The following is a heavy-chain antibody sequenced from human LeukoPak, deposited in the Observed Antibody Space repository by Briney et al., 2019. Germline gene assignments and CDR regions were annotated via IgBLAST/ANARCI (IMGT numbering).Heavy chain of an antibody. D-gene: IGHD2-2*01. V-gene: IGHV1-69*13. J-gene: IGHJ5*02. CDR1: GGTFSSYA. Sequence: ASVKVSCKASGGTFSSYAISWVRQAPGQGLEWMGGIIPIFGTANYAQKFQGRVTITADESTCTAYMELSSLRSEDTAVYYCAREGCSSTSCYGGWFDPWGQGTLVTVSS. CDR2: IIPIFGTA. CDR3: AREGCSSTSCYGGWFDP.